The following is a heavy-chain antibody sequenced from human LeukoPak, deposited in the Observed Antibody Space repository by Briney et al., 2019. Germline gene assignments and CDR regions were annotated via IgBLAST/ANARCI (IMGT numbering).Heavy chain of an antibody. D-gene: IGHD2-2*01. CDR2: ISGSGGST. Sequence: ETLSLTCTVSGGSIRSYYWSWIRQPPGKGLEWVSAISGSGGSTYYADSVKGRFTISRDNSKNTLYLQMNSLRAEDTAVYYCAKDLVGYCSSTSCHDAFDIWGQGTMVTVSS. V-gene: IGHV3-23*01. CDR1: GGSIRSYY. CDR3: AKDLVGYCSSTSCHDAFDI. J-gene: IGHJ3*02.